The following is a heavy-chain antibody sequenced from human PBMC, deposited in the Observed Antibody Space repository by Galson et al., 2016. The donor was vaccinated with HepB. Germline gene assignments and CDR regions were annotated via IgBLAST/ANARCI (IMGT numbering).Heavy chain of an antibody. D-gene: IGHD5-24*01. CDR2: IFSGGTT. Sequence: SLRLSCAASGFTVGNTYMSWVRQFPGKGLECVSVIFSGGTTFYADSVMGRFTISRDNSKNTLYLQMRNLRAEDPALYYCARDSGYNEHGGFDDWGQGTLVTVSS. J-gene: IGHJ4*02. CDR3: ARDSGYNEHGGFDD. CDR1: GFTVGNTY. V-gene: IGHV3-66*02.